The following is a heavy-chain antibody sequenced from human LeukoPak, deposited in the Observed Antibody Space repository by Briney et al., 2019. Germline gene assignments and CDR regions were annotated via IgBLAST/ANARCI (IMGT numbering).Heavy chain of an antibody. CDR2: IHNSGNT. D-gene: IGHD3-3*01. CDR3: ATDFWSGYSNYYYMDV. Sequence: SETLSLTCTVSGGSISSHSWSWIRQPAGKGPEWIGRIHNSGNTNYNPSLKSRVTMSIGASKNQFSLKLNSVTAADTAVYYCATDFWSGYSNYYYMDVWGKGTTVTVSS. V-gene: IGHV4-4*07. CDR1: GGSISSHS. J-gene: IGHJ6*03.